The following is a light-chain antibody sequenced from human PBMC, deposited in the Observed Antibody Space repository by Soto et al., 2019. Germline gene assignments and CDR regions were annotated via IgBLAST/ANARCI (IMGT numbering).Light chain of an antibody. Sequence: DIVLTQSPDSLAVSLGERATIHCKSSQTIFYTSSNKNYLAWYQQRPGQPPKLLIYWASDRESGVPNRFSGSGSGTDFTLTISGLQAEDVAVYYCQQYYSTPFTFGPGTRLGIK. CDR1: QTIFYTSSNKNY. J-gene: IGKJ3*01. V-gene: IGKV4-1*01. CDR3: QQYYSTPFT. CDR2: WAS.